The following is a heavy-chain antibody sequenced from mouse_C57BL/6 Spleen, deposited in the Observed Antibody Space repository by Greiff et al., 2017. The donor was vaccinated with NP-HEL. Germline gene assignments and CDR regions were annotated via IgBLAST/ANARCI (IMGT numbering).Heavy chain of an antibody. CDR3: SRGSTMVTTNAMDY. CDR1: GYTFTSYW. D-gene: IGHD2-2*01. J-gene: IGHJ4*01. V-gene: IGHV1-55*01. CDR2: IYPGSGST. Sequence: QVQLQQPGAELVKPGASVKMSCKASGYTFTSYWIPWVKQRPGQGLEWIGDIYPGSGSTNYNEKFKSKATLTVYTSSSTAYMQLSSLTAEDAAVYYYSRGSTMVTTNAMDYWGQGTSVTVSS.